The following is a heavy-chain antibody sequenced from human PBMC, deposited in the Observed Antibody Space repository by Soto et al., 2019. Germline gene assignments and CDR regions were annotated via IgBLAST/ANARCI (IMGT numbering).Heavy chain of an antibody. J-gene: IGHJ6*03. CDR1: GYTFTGYY. D-gene: IGHD1-20*01. Sequence: QVQLVQSGAEVKKPGASVKVSCKASGYTFTGYYMHWVRQAPGQGLEWMGWINPNSGGTNYAQKFQGWVTMTRDTSISTAYMELSRLRSDDTAVYYCARATTDFYVGNSITPKYYYYMDVWGKGTTVTVSS. CDR2: INPNSGGT. CDR3: ARATTDFYVGNSITPKYYYYMDV. V-gene: IGHV1-2*04.